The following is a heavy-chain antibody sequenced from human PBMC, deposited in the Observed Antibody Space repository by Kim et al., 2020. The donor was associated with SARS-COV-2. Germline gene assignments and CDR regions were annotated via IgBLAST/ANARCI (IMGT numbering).Heavy chain of an antibody. J-gene: IGHJ4*02. Sequence: NPSLQGRVTISVDTSKNQFSLKLSSVTAADTAVYYCARSPHNWNLWAFDYWGQGTLVTVSS. CDR3: ARSPHNWNLWAFDY. D-gene: IGHD1-1*01. V-gene: IGHV4-59*01.